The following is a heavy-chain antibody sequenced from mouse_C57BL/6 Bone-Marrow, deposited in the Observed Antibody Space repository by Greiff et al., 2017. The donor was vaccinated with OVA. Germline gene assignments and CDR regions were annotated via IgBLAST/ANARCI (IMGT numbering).Heavy chain of an antibody. CDR1: GYTFTDYN. Sequence: VQLQQSGPELVKPGASVKIPCTASGYTFTDYNMDWVKQSHGKSLEWIGDIIPNNGGTIYNQKFKGKATFTVDKSSSTAYMELRSLTSEDTAVYYCARSEEGSSGGAMDYWGQGTSVTVSS. CDR3: ARSEEGSSGGAMDY. CDR2: IIPNNGGT. V-gene: IGHV1-18*01. D-gene: IGHD1-1*01. J-gene: IGHJ4*01.